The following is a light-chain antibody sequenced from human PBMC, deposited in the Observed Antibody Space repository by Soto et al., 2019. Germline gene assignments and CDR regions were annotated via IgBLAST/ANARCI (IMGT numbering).Light chain of an antibody. V-gene: IGLV1-40*01. CDR1: SSNIGAGFN. CDR3: QTYDSSLSGYV. Sequence: QSALTQPPSVSGAPGQWVTISCTGSSSNIGAGFNTYWYQQLPGTAPKVLIYVNNNRLSGVPDRFTGSRSGTSTSLAITGVQAEDDADYYWQTYDSSLSGYVFGTGTKVTVL. CDR2: VNN. J-gene: IGLJ1*01.